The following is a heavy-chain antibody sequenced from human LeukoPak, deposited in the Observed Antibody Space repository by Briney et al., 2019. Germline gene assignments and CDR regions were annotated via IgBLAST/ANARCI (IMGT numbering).Heavy chain of an antibody. Sequence: PGGSLRLSCAASGFTFSSYEMHWVRQAPGKGLEWVSYISSSDSTIYYADSVKGRFTISRDNAKNSLYLQMNSLRAEDTAVYYCARDYGGSLPFDYWGQGTLVTVSS. CDR2: ISSSDSTI. J-gene: IGHJ4*02. CDR3: ARDYGGSLPFDY. D-gene: IGHD4-23*01. V-gene: IGHV3-48*03. CDR1: GFTFSSYE.